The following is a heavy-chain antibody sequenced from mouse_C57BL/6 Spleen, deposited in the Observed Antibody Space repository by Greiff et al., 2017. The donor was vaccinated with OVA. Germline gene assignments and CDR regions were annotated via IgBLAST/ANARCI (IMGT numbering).Heavy chain of an antibody. Sequence: VQLQQPGAELVKPGASVKMSCKASDYTFTSYWITWVKQRPGQGLEWIGDIYPGSGSTNYNEKFKSKATMTVDTSSSTAYMQLSSLTSEDSAVYYCARCGDYDGDYYAMDYWGQGTSVTVSS. CDR1: DYTFTSYW. CDR3: ARCGDYDGDYYAMDY. CDR2: IYPGSGST. D-gene: IGHD2-4*01. J-gene: IGHJ4*01. V-gene: IGHV1-55*01.